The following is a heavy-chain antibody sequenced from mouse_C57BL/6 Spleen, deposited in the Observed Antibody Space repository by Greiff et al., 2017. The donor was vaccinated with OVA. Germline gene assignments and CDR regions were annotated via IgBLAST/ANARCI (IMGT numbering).Heavy chain of an antibody. CDR3: ARSDGSSYGDAMDY. CDR1: GYTFTDYY. Sequence: VQLQQSGPELVKPGASVKISCKASGYTFTDYYMNWVKQSHGKSLEWIGDINPNNGGTSYNQKFKGKATLTVDKSSSTAYMELRSLTSEDSAVYYCARSDGSSYGDAMDYWGQGTSVTVSS. V-gene: IGHV1-26*01. D-gene: IGHD1-1*01. J-gene: IGHJ4*01. CDR2: INPNNGGT.